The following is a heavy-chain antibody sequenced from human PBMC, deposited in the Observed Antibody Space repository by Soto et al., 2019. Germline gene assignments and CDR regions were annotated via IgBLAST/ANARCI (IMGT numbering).Heavy chain of an antibody. J-gene: IGHJ4*02. CDR2: ISSSGTYI. CDR1: GFTFGIYT. D-gene: IGHD3-10*01. Sequence: EVQLVESGGGLVKPGGSLRLSCAASGFTFGIYTMNWVRQAPGKGLEWVSSISSSGTYIDYADSVEGRFAISRDDAKNSVFLEMTSLRVDDTAVYYCAREGNYHEFWGQGTLVTVSS. V-gene: IGHV3-21*01. CDR3: AREGNYHEF.